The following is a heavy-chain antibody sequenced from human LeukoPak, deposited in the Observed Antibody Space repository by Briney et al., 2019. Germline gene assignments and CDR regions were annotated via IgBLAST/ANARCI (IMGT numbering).Heavy chain of an antibody. CDR2: ISSSSSYI. Sequence: GGSLRLSCAASGFTFSSYSMNWVRQAPGKGLEWVSSISSSSSYIYYADSVKGRFTISRDNSKNTLYLQMNSLRAEDTAVYYCARPAQWLGELPSALDYWGQGTLVTVSS. CDR3: ARPAQWLGELPSALDY. D-gene: IGHD3-10*01. J-gene: IGHJ4*02. V-gene: IGHV3-21*01. CDR1: GFTFSSYS.